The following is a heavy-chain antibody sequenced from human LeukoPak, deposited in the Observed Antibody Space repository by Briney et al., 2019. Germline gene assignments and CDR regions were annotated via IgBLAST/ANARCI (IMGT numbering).Heavy chain of an antibody. Sequence: SETLSLTCAVYGGSFSGYYWSWIRQPPGKGLEWIGEINHSGSTNYNPSLKSRVTISVDTSKNQFSLKLSSVTAADTAVYYCARDHYDSSGYHQHWGQGTLVTVSS. CDR1: GGSFSGYY. CDR2: INHSGST. V-gene: IGHV4-34*01. D-gene: IGHD3-22*01. CDR3: ARDHYDSSGYHQH. J-gene: IGHJ1*01.